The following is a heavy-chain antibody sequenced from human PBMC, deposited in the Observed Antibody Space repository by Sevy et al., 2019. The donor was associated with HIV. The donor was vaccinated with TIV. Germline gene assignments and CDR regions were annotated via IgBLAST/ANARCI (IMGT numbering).Heavy chain of an antibody. CDR1: GFTFSSYS. CDR3: AYSSSWYAFDI. Sequence: GGSLRLSCAASGFTFSSYSMNWVRQAPGKGLEWVSSISSSSSCIYYADSVKGRFTISRDNAKNSLYLQMNSLRAEDTAVYYCAYSSSWYAFDIWGQGTMVTVSS. D-gene: IGHD6-13*01. J-gene: IGHJ3*02. V-gene: IGHV3-21*01. CDR2: ISSSSSCI.